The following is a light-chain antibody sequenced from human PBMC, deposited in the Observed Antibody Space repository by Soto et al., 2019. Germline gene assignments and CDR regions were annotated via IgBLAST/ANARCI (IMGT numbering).Light chain of an antibody. CDR2: YKN. Sequence: QSALTQPPSASETPGQTVSISCSGSNSNIASNTVNWYQHLPGTAPKLLIYYKNQRPSGVPDRFSGSKSGTSASLAISGLQSEDESDYYCAAWDDTLKRYVFGTGTKLTVL. V-gene: IGLV1-44*01. J-gene: IGLJ1*01. CDR1: NSNIASNT. CDR3: AAWDDTLKRYV.